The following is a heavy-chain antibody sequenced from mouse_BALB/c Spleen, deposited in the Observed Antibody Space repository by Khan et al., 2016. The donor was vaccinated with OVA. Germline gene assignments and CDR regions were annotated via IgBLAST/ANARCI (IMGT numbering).Heavy chain of an antibody. CDR2: VNPYNGGT. CDR1: GYSFTDYT. D-gene: IGHD1-2*01. J-gene: IGHJ3*01. V-gene: IGHV1-18*01. CDR3: ARSGYGGFAY. Sequence: EVQLQQSGPELVKPGTSMKISCKASGYSFTDYTMNWVKQSHGKNLEWIGLVNPYNGGTNYDQKFKGKATLTVHKSSSTAFMELLSLKSEDSAVYYGARSGYGGFAYWGQGTLVTVSA.